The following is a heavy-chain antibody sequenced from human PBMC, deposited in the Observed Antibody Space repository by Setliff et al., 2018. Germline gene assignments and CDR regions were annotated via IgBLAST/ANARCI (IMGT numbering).Heavy chain of an antibody. J-gene: IGHJ6*03. V-gene: IGHV1-18*01. Sequence: ASVKVSCKASGYTFTTYAITWVRQAPGQGLEWMGWISAYNGDTNYAQKFQGRVTMTTDTSTTTAYMELRSLRSDDTAVYYCARVPGGNYHKHFYYYYYMDVWGKGTTVTVSS. D-gene: IGHD3-9*01. CDR2: ISAYNGDT. CDR1: GYTFTTYA. CDR3: ARVPGGNYHKHFYYYYYMDV.